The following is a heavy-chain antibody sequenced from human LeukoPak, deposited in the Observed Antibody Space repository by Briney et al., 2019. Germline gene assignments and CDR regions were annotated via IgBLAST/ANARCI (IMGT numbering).Heavy chain of an antibody. J-gene: IGHJ6*03. D-gene: IGHD3-10*01. V-gene: IGHV3-30*18. Sequence: PGGSLRLSCAASGFTFSSYGMHWVRQAPGKGLEWVAVISYDGSNKYYADSVKGRFTISRDNSKNTLYLQMNSLGAEDTAVYYCAKDITMVRGVIITSSYYMDVWGKGTTVTVSS. CDR2: ISYDGSNK. CDR3: AKDITMVRGVIITSSYYMDV. CDR1: GFTFSSYG.